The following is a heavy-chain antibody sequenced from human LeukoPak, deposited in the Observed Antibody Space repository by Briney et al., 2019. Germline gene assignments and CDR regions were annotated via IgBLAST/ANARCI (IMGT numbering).Heavy chain of an antibody. V-gene: IGHV3-48*03. CDR3: ARTPPRRDDY. CDR2: ITESGNIE. CDR1: GFAFSSFA. J-gene: IGHJ4*02. Sequence: GGSLRLSCAASGFAFSSFAMNWVRQAPGKGLEWVSFITESGNIEKYADSVKGRFTISRYNAKNSVYLQMNSLRAEDTAVYYCARTPPRRDDYWGQGTLVTVSS.